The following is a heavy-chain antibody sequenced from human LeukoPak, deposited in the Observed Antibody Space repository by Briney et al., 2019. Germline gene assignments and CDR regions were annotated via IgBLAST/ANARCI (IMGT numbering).Heavy chain of an antibody. CDR3: AKSYINYGGNSADAFDI. J-gene: IGHJ3*02. CDR1: GFTSDDYA. V-gene: IGHV3-9*02. CDR2: ISRDSDTI. D-gene: IGHD4-23*01. Sequence: SGGSLRLSCAASGFTSDDYAMHWVRQAPGKGLEWVSGISRDSDTIGYADSVKGRFTISRDNAKNSLYLQINSLRIEDMALYYCAKSYINYGGNSADAFDIWGQGTMVTVSS.